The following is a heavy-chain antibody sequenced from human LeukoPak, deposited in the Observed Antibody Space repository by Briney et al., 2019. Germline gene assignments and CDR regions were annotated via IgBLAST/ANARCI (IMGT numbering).Heavy chain of an antibody. CDR2: MNPNSGNT. Sequence: ASVKVSCKASGYTFTSYDINWVRQATGQGLEWMGWMNPNSGNTGYAQKFQGRVTMTRNTSISTAYMELSSLRSEDTAVYYCARDSSYYGSGSYYTDAFDIWGQGTMVTVSS. CDR3: ARDSSYYGSGSYYTDAFDI. CDR1: GYTFTSYD. V-gene: IGHV1-8*01. D-gene: IGHD3-10*01. J-gene: IGHJ3*02.